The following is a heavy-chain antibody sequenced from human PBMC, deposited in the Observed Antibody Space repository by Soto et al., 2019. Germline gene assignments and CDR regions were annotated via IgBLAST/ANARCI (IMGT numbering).Heavy chain of an antibody. D-gene: IGHD2-15*01. CDR3: ARASSYCSGGSCYSGAGAFDI. CDR1: GFTFSSYD. V-gene: IGHV3-13*01. CDR2: IGTAGDT. J-gene: IGHJ3*02. Sequence: PGGSLRLSCAASGFTFSSYDMHWVRQATGKGLEWVSAIGTAGDTYYPGSVKGRFTISRENAKNSLYLQMNSLRAGDTAVYYCARASSYCSGGSCYSGAGAFDIWGQGTMVTVSS.